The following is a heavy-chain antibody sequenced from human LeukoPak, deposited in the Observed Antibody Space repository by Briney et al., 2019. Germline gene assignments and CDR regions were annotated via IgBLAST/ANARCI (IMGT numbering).Heavy chain of an antibody. CDR1: GFTFSSYS. CDR3: ASPRYYYDSSGYLAS. CDR2: ISSSSSYI. V-gene: IGHV3-21*01. Sequence: GGSLLLSCAASGFTFSSYSMNWVRPAPGKGLEWVSSISSSSSYIYYADSVKGRFTISRDNAKNSLYLQMNSLRAEDTAVYNCASPRYYYDSSGYLASWGQGTLVTVSS. D-gene: IGHD3-22*01. J-gene: IGHJ5*02.